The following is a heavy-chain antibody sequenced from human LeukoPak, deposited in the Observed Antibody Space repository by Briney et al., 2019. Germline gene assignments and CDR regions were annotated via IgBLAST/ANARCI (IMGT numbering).Heavy chain of an antibody. D-gene: IGHD6-19*01. V-gene: IGHV1-18*04. J-gene: IGHJ6*02. Sequence: ASVKVSCKASGYTFTGYYMHWVRQAPGQGLEWMGWISAYNGNTNYAQKLQGRVTMTTDTSTSTAYMELRSLRSDDTAVYYCASHSSGWYWYYYYGMDVWGQGTTVTVSS. CDR3: ASHSSGWYWYYYYGMDV. CDR2: ISAYNGNT. CDR1: GYTFTGYY.